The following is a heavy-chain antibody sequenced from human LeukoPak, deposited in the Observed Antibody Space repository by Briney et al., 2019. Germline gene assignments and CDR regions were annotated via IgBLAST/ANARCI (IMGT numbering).Heavy chain of an antibody. CDR2: INPSGDST. Sequence: GASLKVSCKASGYTFTSYDMHWVRQAPGQGLEWMGIINPSGDSTSYAQKFQGRVTMTRDTSTSTVYMELSSLRSEDTAVYYCASVLYCGADCYSGRYFFDYWGQGTLVTVSS. D-gene: IGHD2-21*02. V-gene: IGHV1-46*01. CDR1: GYTFTSYD. CDR3: ASVLYCGADCYSGRYFFDY. J-gene: IGHJ4*02.